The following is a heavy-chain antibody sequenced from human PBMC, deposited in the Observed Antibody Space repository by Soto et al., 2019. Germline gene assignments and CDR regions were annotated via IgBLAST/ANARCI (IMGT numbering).Heavy chain of an antibody. V-gene: IGHV3-48*03. D-gene: IGHD3-22*01. J-gene: IGHJ3*02. CDR3: ASFMIVVVNDAFDI. CDR1: GFTFSSYE. Sequence: GGSLRLSCAASGFTFSSYEMKWVRHAPGKGLEWVSYISSSGSTIYYADSVKGRFTISRDNAKNSLYLQMNSLRAEDTAVYYCASFMIVVVNDAFDIWGQGTMVTVSS. CDR2: ISSSGSTI.